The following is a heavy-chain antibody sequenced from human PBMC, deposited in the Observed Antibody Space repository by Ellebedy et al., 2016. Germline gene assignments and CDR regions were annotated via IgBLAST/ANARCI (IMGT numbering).Heavy chain of an antibody. D-gene: IGHD4/OR15-4a*01. J-gene: IGHJ4*02. CDR2: ISWDSAVI. CDR1: GFTFNDYA. Sequence: GGSLRLXXAGSGFTFNDYALHWVRQAPGKGLKWVSGISWDSAVIGYGGSVKGRFTISKDSAKNYLYLQMNSLRPEDTAFYYCAKGTMDYFYHWGQGTLVTVSS. CDR3: AKGTMDYFYH. V-gene: IGHV3-9*01.